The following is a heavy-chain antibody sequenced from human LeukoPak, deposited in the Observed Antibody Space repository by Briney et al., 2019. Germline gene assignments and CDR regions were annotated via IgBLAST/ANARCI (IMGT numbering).Heavy chain of an antibody. CDR1: GVSIFSYY. CDR2: IYYSGST. Sequence: SETLSLTCTVSGVSIFSYYWSWIRQPPGKGLEWIGYIYYSGSTNYNPSLKSRVTISVDTSKNQFSLKLSSVTAADTAVYYCARHGNKQWLVHDAFDIWGQGTMVTVSS. J-gene: IGHJ3*02. V-gene: IGHV4-59*08. CDR3: ARHGNKQWLVHDAFDI. D-gene: IGHD6-19*01.